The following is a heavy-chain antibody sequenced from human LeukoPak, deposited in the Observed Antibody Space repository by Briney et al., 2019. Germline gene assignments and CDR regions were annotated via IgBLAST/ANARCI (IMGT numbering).Heavy chain of an antibody. D-gene: IGHD4-17*01. J-gene: IGHJ4*02. CDR1: GLTFSTCH. CDR2: VWHDGSKT. CDR3: AKDSNDYGDYNYFDF. Sequence: TGGSLRLSCAASGLTFSTCHIHWVRQAPGKGLEWVALVWHDGSKTYYADSVKGRFTVSRDNSKNTLYLQMNSLRAEDTAVYYCAKDSNDYGDYNYFDFWGQGTLVTVSS. V-gene: IGHV3-33*06.